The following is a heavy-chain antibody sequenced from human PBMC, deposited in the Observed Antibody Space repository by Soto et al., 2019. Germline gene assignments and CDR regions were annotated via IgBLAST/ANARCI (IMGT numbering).Heavy chain of an antibody. Sequence: GGSLRLSCAASGFTFSSYAMHWVRQAPGKGLEYVSAISSNGGSTYYANSVKGRFTISRDNSKNTLYLQMGSLRAEDMAVYYCARSPLLTTVPYYFDYWGQGTLVTVSS. J-gene: IGHJ4*02. CDR1: GFTFSSYA. D-gene: IGHD4-17*01. V-gene: IGHV3-64*01. CDR3: ARSPLLTTVPYYFDY. CDR2: ISSNGGST.